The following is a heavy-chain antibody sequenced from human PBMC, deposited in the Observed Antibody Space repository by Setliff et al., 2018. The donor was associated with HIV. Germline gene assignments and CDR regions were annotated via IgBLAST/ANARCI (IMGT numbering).Heavy chain of an antibody. CDR2: ISPIGGTT. CDR1: GYTFTSHC. J-gene: IGHJ3*02. D-gene: IGHD6-19*01. V-gene: IGHV1-46*01. Sequence: ASVKVSCKASGYTFTSHCMYWVRQAPGQGLEWMGIISPIGGTTRYAQKFQGRVTMTRDTSTSTIYMELSSMRSDDTAVYYCARDRDSSAWTDNDALEIWGQGTMVTVSS. CDR3: ARDRDSSAWTDNDALEI.